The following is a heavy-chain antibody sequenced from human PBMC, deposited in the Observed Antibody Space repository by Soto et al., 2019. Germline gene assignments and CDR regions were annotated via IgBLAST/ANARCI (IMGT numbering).Heavy chain of an antibody. CDR3: ARAGGLGAVAADY. CDR2: IYHSGST. D-gene: IGHD6-19*01. CDR1: GGSISSGGYS. Sequence: QLQLQESGSGLVKPSQTLSLTCAVSGGSISSGGYSWSWIRQPPGKGLEWIGYIYHSGSTYYNPSLKTRVTISVDRSKNQFSLKLSSVTAADTAVYYCARAGGLGAVAADYWGQGTLVTVSS. V-gene: IGHV4-30-2*01. J-gene: IGHJ4*02.